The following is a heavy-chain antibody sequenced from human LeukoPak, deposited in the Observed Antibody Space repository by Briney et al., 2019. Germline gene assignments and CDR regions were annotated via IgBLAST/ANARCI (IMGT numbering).Heavy chain of an antibody. CDR3: VRGGGRGDYNERYYFDY. CDR2: ISSSGNAI. Sequence: GGSLRLSCGASGLTVSSYEMNWVRQAPGKGLEWISYISSSGNAIFYSDSVKGRFTISRDNAKNSLHLQMNSRRVEDTAVYYCVRGGGRGDYNERYYFDYWGQGTLVTVSS. J-gene: IGHJ4*02. CDR1: GLTVSSYE. D-gene: IGHD3-22*01. V-gene: IGHV3-48*03.